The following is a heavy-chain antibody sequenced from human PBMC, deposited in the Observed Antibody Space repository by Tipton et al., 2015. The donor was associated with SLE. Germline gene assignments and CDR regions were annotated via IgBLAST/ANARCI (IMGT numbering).Heavy chain of an antibody. J-gene: IGHJ5*02. CDR1: GDSVSSNSAA. V-gene: IGHV6-1*01. CDR2: TYYRSKWYN. CDR3: ASGGSVGATKWFDP. Sequence: GLVKPSQTLSLTCAISGDSVSSNSAAWNWIRQSPSRGLEWLGRTYYRSKWYNDYAVSLKSRITINPDTSKNQFSLKLSSVTAADTAVYYCASGGSVGATKWFDPWGQGTLVTVSS. D-gene: IGHD1-26*01.